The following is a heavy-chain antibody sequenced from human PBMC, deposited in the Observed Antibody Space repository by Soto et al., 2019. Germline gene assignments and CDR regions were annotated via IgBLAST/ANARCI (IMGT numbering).Heavy chain of an antibody. Sequence: GGSLRLSCAASGFPFGNFWMHWVRQVPGKGLMWVSRLHSDGSAIDYADSVKGRFTISRDNAKNTLYLQMNSLRAEDSAIYYCARDRGAWRYIDYWGQGTLVTVSS. D-gene: IGHD3-9*01. CDR1: GFPFGNFW. CDR2: LHSDGSAI. V-gene: IGHV3-74*01. CDR3: ARDRGAWRYIDY. J-gene: IGHJ4*02.